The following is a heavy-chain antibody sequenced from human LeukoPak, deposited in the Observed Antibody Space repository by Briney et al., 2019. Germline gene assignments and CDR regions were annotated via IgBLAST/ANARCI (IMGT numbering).Heavy chain of an antibody. CDR2: IYHTGST. CDR1: GGSVSDYY. J-gene: IGHJ4*02. V-gene: IGHV4-59*02. D-gene: IGHD7-27*01. CDR3: ASRKLGNDY. Sequence: SETLSLTCTISGGSVSDYYWSWILQPPGKGLEWIGYIYHTGSTSYSPSLKSRVTISADTSQNQFSLKLSSVTAADTAVYYCASRKLGNDYWGQGTLVTVSS.